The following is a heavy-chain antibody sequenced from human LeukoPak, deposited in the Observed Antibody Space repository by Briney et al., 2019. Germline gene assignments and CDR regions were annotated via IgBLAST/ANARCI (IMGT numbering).Heavy chain of an antibody. CDR3: ARDSPSRSSGWYGGDY. V-gene: IGHV1-18*01. D-gene: IGHD6-19*01. Sequence: ASVKVSCKASGYTFTSYGISWVRQAPGQGLEWMGWISAYNGNTNYAQKLQGRVTMTTDTSTSTAYMELRSLRPDDTAVYYCARDSPSRSSGWYGGDYWGQGTLVTVSS. J-gene: IGHJ4*02. CDR2: ISAYNGNT. CDR1: GYTFTSYG.